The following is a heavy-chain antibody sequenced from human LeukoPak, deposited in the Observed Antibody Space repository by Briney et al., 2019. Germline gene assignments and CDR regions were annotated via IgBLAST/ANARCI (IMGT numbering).Heavy chain of an antibody. D-gene: IGHD5-24*01. CDR1: GFIFSNAW. V-gene: IGHV3-15*07. Sequence: GGSLRLSCGGSGFIFSNAWMNWVRQAPGKGLEWVGRIKSKPDGGTTDYAAPVKGRFTISRDDSKNTVFLQMNSLKTEDTAVYYCATGGINLDFWGQGTPVTVSS. CDR3: ATGGINLDF. J-gene: IGHJ4*02. CDR2: IKSKPDGGTT.